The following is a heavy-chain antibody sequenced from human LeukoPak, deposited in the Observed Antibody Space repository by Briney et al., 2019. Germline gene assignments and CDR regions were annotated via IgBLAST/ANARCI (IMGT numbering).Heavy chain of an antibody. Sequence: ASVKVSCKASVGTFSSYAIRWVRQAPGQGLEWMGGIIPIFGTANYAQKFQGRVTITAGESTSTAYMELSSLRSEDTAVYYCARKSIAARPGGGALEIWGQGTMVTVSS. CDR3: ARKSIAARPGGGALEI. CDR2: IIPIFGTA. V-gene: IGHV1-69*13. J-gene: IGHJ3*02. D-gene: IGHD6-6*01. CDR1: VGTFSSYA.